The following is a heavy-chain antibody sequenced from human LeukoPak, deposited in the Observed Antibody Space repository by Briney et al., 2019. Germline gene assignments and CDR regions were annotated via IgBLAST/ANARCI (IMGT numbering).Heavy chain of an antibody. Sequence: GASVKVSCKASGYTFTSYGISWVRQAPGQGLEWMGWISAYNGNTNYAQKLQGRVTMTTDTPTSTAYMELRSLRSDDTAVYYCARVSIAVAGPAYYYYYMDVWGKGTTVTVSS. CDR1: GYTFTSYG. D-gene: IGHD6-19*01. J-gene: IGHJ6*03. V-gene: IGHV1-18*01. CDR2: ISAYNGNT. CDR3: ARVSIAVAGPAYYYYYMDV.